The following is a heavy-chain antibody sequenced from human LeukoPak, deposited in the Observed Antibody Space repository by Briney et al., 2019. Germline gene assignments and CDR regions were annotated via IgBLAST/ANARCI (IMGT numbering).Heavy chain of an antibody. CDR2: ISYDANKQ. CDR3: ARDRTPNWSAYSNPTFHY. V-gene: IGHV3-30*03. Sequence: GGSLRLSCAASGFIFSDYGVHWVRQVPGKGLEGVALISYDANKQYYADSVKGRLTISRDNSKNTLYLQLNSLRAEDTAVYYCARDRTPNWSAYSNPTFHYWGQGTLVTVSS. CDR1: GFIFSDYG. J-gene: IGHJ4*02. D-gene: IGHD4-11*01.